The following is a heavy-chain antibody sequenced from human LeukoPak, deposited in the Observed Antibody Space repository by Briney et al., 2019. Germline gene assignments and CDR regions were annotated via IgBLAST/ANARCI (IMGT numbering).Heavy chain of an antibody. CDR1: GFTFSIYW. V-gene: IGHV3-7*05. D-gene: IGHD6-6*01. CDR3: VRDGPGGIEARKRYYGMDV. CDR2: INQDGSEK. Sequence: PGGSLRRSCAASGFTFSIYWMSWVRQAPGKGLEWVASINQDGSEKYYVDSVKGRCTISRDNAKTSLYLQMSSLRAEDAAAYYCVRDGPGGIEARKRYYGMDVWGQGTTVSVSS. J-gene: IGHJ6*02.